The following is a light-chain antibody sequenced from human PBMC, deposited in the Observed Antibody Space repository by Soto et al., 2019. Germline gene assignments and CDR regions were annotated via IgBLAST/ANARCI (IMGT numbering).Light chain of an antibody. J-gene: IGKJ2*01. Sequence: EIGLTQSPGTLSLSPGERATLSCMASQSGSSSYLAWYQQKPGQAPRLLIYGASSRATGITDRFIGSGSATDFNLTISRLAPEDFAVYSCQQDGSSPRTFGQGTKLEIK. V-gene: IGKV3-20*01. CDR1: QSGSSSY. CDR3: QQDGSSPRT. CDR2: GAS.